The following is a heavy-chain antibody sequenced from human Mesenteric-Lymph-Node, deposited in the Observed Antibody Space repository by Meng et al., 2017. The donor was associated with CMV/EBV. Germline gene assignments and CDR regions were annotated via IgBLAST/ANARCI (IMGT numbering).Heavy chain of an antibody. CDR2: INTGNGNT. Sequence: KASGYDYTNYALHWVRQVPGQRLELMGWINTGNGNTKYSQKFQGRVTITRDTSATTAYMDLSSLRSEDTAVYYCARDPRVRGVEFDYWGQGTLVTVSS. D-gene: IGHD3-10*01. CDR3: ARDPRVRGVEFDY. J-gene: IGHJ4*02. V-gene: IGHV1-3*04. CDR1: GYDYTNYA.